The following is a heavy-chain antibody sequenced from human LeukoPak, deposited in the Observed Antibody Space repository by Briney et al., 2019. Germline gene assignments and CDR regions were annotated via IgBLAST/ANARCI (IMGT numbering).Heavy chain of an antibody. D-gene: IGHD5-24*01. Sequence: PTGRSLRLSCAASGFTFSSYAMHWVRQAPGKGLEYVSAISSNGGSTYYANSVKGRFTISRDNSKNTLYLQMGSLRAEDMAVYYCARAGGGDGYSWAYYYYYYMDVWGKGTTVTVSS. V-gene: IGHV3-64*01. CDR2: ISSNGGST. CDR3: ARAGGGDGYSWAYYYYYYMDV. J-gene: IGHJ6*03. CDR1: GFTFSSYA.